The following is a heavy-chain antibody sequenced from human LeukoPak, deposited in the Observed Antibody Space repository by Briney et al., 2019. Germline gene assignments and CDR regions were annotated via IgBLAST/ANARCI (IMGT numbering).Heavy chain of an antibody. D-gene: IGHD3-10*01. J-gene: IGHJ4*02. V-gene: IGHV4-31*03. CDR1: GGSISSGGYY. CDR2: IYYSGST. Sequence: PPQTLSLTCTVSGGSISSGGYYWSWIRQHPGKGLEWIGYIYYSGSTYYNPSLKSRVTISVDTSKNQFSLKLSSVTAADAAVYYCARDNDSGAFDYWGQGTLVTVSS. CDR3: ARDNDSGAFDY.